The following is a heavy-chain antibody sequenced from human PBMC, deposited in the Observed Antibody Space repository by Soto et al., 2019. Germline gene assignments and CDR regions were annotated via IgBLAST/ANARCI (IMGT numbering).Heavy chain of an antibody. CDR3: ARGYETAGPQSLLRFLEWLEHFDYYGMDV. V-gene: IGHV1-18*01. D-gene: IGHD3-3*01. CDR1: GYTFTSYG. J-gene: IGHJ6*02. Sequence: ASVKVSCKASGYTFTSYGISWVRQAPGQGLEWMGWISAYNGNTNYAQKLQGRVTMTTETSTSTAYMELRSLRSDDTAVYYCARGYETAGPQSLLRFLEWLEHFDYYGMDVWGQGTTVTVSS. CDR2: ISAYNGNT.